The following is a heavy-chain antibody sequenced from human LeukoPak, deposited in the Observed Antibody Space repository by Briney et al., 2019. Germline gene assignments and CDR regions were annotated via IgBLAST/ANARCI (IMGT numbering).Heavy chain of an antibody. CDR1: GFTFSDYD. J-gene: IGHJ3*02. CDR2: ISGSGGST. Sequence: PGGSLRLSCAASGFTFSDYDMPWVRQATGKGLEWVSAISGSGGSTYYADSVKGRFTISRDNSKNTLYLQMNSLRAEDTAVYYCAKDQDRTMITFGGVIVTDAFDIWGQGTMVTVSS. V-gene: IGHV3-23*01. CDR3: AKDQDRTMITFGGVIVTDAFDI. D-gene: IGHD3-16*02.